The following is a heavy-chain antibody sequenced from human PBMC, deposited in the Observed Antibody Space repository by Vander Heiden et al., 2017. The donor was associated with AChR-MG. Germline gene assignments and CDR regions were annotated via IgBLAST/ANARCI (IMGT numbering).Heavy chain of an antibody. CDR1: GFAFRSFA. D-gene: IGHD1-26*01. CDR2: ISYDGSTE. V-gene: IGHV3-30*18. CDR3: AKESGSYNRRVDF. J-gene: IGHJ4*02. Sequence: QVQLVESGGGVVQPERSLRLSCQASGFAFRSFAMHWVRQAPGKVPEWVAVISYDGSTEYYVDSVKGRFSISRDNSKNTLYLQMNSLKAEDTAVYYCAKESGSYNRRVDFWGQGTLVTVSS.